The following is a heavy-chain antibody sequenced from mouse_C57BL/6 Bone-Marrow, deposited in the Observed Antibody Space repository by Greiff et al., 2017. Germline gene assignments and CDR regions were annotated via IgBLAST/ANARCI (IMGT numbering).Heavy chain of an antibody. CDR2: IRLKSDNYAT. CDR1: GLTFSNYW. J-gene: IGHJ2*01. CDR3: TGRVTTVVAPYFDY. Sequence: EVKLVESGGGLVQPGGSMKLSCVASGLTFSNYWMNWVRQSPEKGLEWVAQIRLKSDNYATHYAESVKGRFTISRDDSKSSVYLQMNNLRAEDTGIYYCTGRVTTVVAPYFDYWGQGTTLTVSS. D-gene: IGHD1-1*01. V-gene: IGHV6-3*01.